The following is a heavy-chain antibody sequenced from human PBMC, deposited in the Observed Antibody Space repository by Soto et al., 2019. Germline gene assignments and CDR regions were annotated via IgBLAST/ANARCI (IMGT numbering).Heavy chain of an antibody. V-gene: IGHV1-69*13. D-gene: IGHD1-1*01. Sequence: VASVKVSCKASGGTFSSYAISWVRKAPGQGLEWMGGIIPIFGTANYAQKFQGRVTITADESTSTAYMELSSLRSEDTAVYYCARDQEASPTGGMDVWGQGTTVTVSS. J-gene: IGHJ6*02. CDR3: ARDQEASPTGGMDV. CDR2: IIPIFGTA. CDR1: GGTFSSYA.